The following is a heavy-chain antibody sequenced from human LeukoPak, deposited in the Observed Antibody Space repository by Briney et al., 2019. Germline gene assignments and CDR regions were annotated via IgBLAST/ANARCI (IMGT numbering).Heavy chain of an antibody. CDR1: GFTFSSYA. D-gene: IGHD2-2*01. CDR3: ASRGFVVVARVDY. J-gene: IGHJ4*02. Sequence: GGSLRLSCAASGFTFSSYAMGWVRQAPGKGLEWVSAISGSGGSTYYADSVKGRFTISRDNSKNTLYLQMNNLRAEDTAVYYCASRGFVVVARVDYWGQGTLVTVSS. CDR2: ISGSGGST. V-gene: IGHV3-23*01.